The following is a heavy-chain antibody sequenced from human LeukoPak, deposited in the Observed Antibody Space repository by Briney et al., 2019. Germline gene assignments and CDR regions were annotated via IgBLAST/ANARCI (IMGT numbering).Heavy chain of an antibody. D-gene: IGHD3-22*01. V-gene: IGHV3-48*03. J-gene: IGHJ4*02. Sequence: GGSLRLSCAASGFTFSSYDMNWVRQAPGKGLEWLSHISSSTTIYYADSVKGRFTVSRDNAENSLNLQMNSLRAEDTAVYYCARVGYDGYWVQGTLVTVSS. CDR1: GFTFSSYD. CDR2: ISSSTTI. CDR3: ARVGYDGY.